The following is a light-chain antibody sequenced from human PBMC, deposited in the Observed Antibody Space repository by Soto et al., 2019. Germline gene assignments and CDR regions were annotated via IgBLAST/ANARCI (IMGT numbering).Light chain of an antibody. CDR1: QSISNH. V-gene: IGKV1-39*01. CDR2: AAS. CDR3: QQSYSSPPT. Sequence: DIQITQSPSSLSASVEDRVIITCRASQSISNHLNWYQQKPGKAPKLLIFAASSLQSGVPSRFSGSRSGPDFTLTISSLQPEDFATYYCQQSYSSPPTFGQGTK. J-gene: IGKJ1*01.